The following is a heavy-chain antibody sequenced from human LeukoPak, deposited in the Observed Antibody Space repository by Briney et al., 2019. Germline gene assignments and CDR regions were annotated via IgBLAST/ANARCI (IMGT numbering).Heavy chain of an antibody. D-gene: IGHD3-3*01. V-gene: IGHV1-46*01. Sequence: GASVKVSCKASGYTFTSYYMHWVRQAPGQGLEWMGIINPSGGSTGYAQKFQGRVTMTRDTSTSTVYMELSSLRSEDTAVYYCARDIATIFGVVSGVDYWGQGTLVTVSS. J-gene: IGHJ4*02. CDR2: INPSGGST. CDR1: GYTFTSYY. CDR3: ARDIATIFGVVSGVDY.